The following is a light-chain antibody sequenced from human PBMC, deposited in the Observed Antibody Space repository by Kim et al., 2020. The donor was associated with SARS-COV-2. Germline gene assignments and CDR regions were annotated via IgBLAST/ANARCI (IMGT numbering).Light chain of an antibody. J-gene: IGKJ1*01. CDR3: HQYNDYPRT. V-gene: IGKV1-5*03. CDR1: QNINNW. CDR2: KAS. Sequence: ASVGDRVTISCRASQNINNWLAWYQHKPGKAPKLLIYKASSLESGVPSRFSGSGSETEFTLTISSLQPDDFATYYCHQYNDYPRTFGQGTKVDIK.